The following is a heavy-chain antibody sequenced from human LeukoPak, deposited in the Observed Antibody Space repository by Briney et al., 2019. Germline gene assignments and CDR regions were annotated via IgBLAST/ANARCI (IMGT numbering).Heavy chain of an antibody. CDR1: GGSISSGGYS. V-gene: IGHV4-30-2*01. D-gene: IGHD4-17*01. J-gene: IGHJ4*02. CDR3: ARGLGAVTTTLGY. Sequence: PSETLSLTCAVSGGSISSGGYSWSWIRQPPGKGLEWIGYIYHSGSTYYNPSLKSRVTISVDTSKNQFSLKLSSVTAADTAVYYCARGLGAVTTTLGYWGQGTLVTVSS. CDR2: IYHSGST.